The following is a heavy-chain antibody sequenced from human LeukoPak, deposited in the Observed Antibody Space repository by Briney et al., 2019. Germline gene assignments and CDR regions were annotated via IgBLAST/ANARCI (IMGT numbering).Heavy chain of an antibody. D-gene: IGHD5-24*01. CDR1: GFTVTYTW. Sequence: GGSLRLSCVASGFTVTYTWMNWVRQAPGKGLEWVGHIKSITDGGTADYAAPVKNRFTISRDDSKNTLYLQMNSLKTEDTAVYYCTTEVPGWLQLPSLDYWGQGTLVTVSS. V-gene: IGHV3-15*01. CDR2: IKSITDGGTA. J-gene: IGHJ4*02. CDR3: TTEVPGWLQLPSLDY.